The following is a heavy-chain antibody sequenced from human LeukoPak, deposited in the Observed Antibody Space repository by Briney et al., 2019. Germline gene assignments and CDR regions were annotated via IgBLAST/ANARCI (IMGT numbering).Heavy chain of an antibody. V-gene: IGHV1-18*01. CDR3: ARDGGITMVRGVIDY. J-gene: IGHJ4*02. CDR2: ISAYNGNT. Sequence: ASAKVSCKASGYTFTSYGISWVRQAPGQGLEWMGWISAYNGNTNYAQKLQGRVTMTTDTSTSTAYMELRSLRSDDTAVYYCARDGGITMVRGVIDYWGQGTLVTVSS. CDR1: GYTFTSYG. D-gene: IGHD3-10*01.